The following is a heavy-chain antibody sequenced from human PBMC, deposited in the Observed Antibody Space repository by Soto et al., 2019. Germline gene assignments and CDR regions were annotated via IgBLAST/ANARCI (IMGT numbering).Heavy chain of an antibody. V-gene: IGHV3-74*01. Sequence: EVQLVESGGGLVQPGGSLRLSCAASGFTFSSYWMHWVRQAPGKGLVWVSRINIDGSRISYADFVKGRCTISRDDAKNTGKRERKRLRVEDTAVYYGIRGEGDRLEGNGYLGRHWGQGTLVTVSS. J-gene: IGHJ4*02. CDR2: INIDGSRI. CDR1: GFTFSSYW. CDR3: IRGEGDRLEGNGYLGRH. D-gene: IGHD3-16*01.